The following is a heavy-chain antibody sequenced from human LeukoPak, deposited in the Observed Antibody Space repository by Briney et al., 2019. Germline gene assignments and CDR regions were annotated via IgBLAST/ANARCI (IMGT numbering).Heavy chain of an antibody. Sequence: PGGSLRLSCAASGFTFSSYAMHWVRQAPGKGLEWVAVISYDGSNKYYADSVKGRFTISRDNSKNTLYLQMNSLRAEGTAVYYCARALYSSSSGEWFDPWGQGTLVTVSS. D-gene: IGHD6-6*01. CDR3: ARALYSSSSGEWFDP. CDR1: GFTFSSYA. CDR2: ISYDGSNK. J-gene: IGHJ5*02. V-gene: IGHV3-30-3*01.